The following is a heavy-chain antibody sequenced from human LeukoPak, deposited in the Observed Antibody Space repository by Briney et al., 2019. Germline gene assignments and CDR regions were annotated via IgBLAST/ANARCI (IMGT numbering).Heavy chain of an antibody. J-gene: IGHJ4*02. V-gene: IGHV3-23*01. D-gene: IGHD3-22*01. Sequence: GGSLRLSCAASGFTFSSYAMSWVRQAPGKGLEWVSAISGSGGSTYYADSVKGRFTISRDNSKNTLYLRMNSLRAEDTAVYYCAKVLPRAYYYDSSGSYYFDYWGQGTLVTVSS. CDR2: ISGSGGST. CDR3: AKVLPRAYYYDSSGSYYFDY. CDR1: GFTFSSYA.